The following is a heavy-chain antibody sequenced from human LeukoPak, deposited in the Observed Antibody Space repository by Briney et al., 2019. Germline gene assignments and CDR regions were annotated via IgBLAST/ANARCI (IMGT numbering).Heavy chain of an antibody. D-gene: IGHD3-10*01. CDR3: AREYYYGSGKAFDP. J-gene: IGHJ5*02. CDR1: GYSISSGYY. Sequence: SETLSLTCTVSGYSISSGYYWGWIRQPPGKGLEWIGSIYHSGSTYYNPSLKSRVTISVDTSKNQFSLKLSSVTAADTAVYYCAREYYYGSGKAFDPWGQGTLVTVSS. V-gene: IGHV4-38-2*02. CDR2: IYHSGST.